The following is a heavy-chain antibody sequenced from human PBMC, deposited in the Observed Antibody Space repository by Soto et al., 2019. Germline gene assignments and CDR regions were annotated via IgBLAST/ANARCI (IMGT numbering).Heavy chain of an antibody. D-gene: IGHD1-1*01. Sequence: EVQLVQSGGGLVQPGASLRLSCVASGFSFSRNWMSWLRQAPGKGLEWVANIKEDGSAKYYVDSVKGRFTLSRDNAKNSLFLQMDSLRVEDTAVYYCARDGDGYPSWGQGTLVTVSS. CDR3: ARDGDGYPS. V-gene: IGHV3-7*01. CDR2: IKEDGSAK. CDR1: GFSFSRNW. J-gene: IGHJ5*02.